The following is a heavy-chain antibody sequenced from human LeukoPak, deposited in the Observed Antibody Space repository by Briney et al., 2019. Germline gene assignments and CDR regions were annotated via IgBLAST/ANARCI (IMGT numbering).Heavy chain of an antibody. CDR2: ISAYNGNT. J-gene: IGHJ5*02. V-gene: IGHV1-18*04. CDR1: GYTFTSYG. D-gene: IGHD6-13*01. Sequence: ASVKVSCKASGYTFTSYGISWVRQAPGQGLEWMGWISAYNGNTNYAQKLQGRVTMTTDTSTSTAYMELRSRRSDDTAVYYCARGSSSWWESWFDPWGQGTLVTVSS. CDR3: ARGSSSWWESWFDP.